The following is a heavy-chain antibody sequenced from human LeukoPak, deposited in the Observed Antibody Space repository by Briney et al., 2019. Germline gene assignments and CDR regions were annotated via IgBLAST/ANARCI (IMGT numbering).Heavy chain of an antibody. CDR1: GFTFSSYG. D-gene: IGHD2-15*01. CDR3: ESDRSIGLRCSGGSCYLDY. CDR2: IRYDGSNK. V-gene: IGHV3-30*02. Sequence: PGGSLRLSCAASGFTFSSYGMHWLPDAPGKGLVWVAYIRYDGSNKYYADSVTGRFTISRDNDKNSMYLQMNSLEAEDAAVYYCESDRSIGLRCSGGSCYLDYLGQGTLVTVSS. J-gene: IGHJ4*02.